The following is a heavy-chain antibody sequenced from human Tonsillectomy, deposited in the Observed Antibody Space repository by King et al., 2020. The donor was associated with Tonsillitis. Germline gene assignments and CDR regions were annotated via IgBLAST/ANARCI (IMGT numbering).Heavy chain of an antibody. V-gene: IGHV4-31*03. J-gene: IGHJ1*01. CDR1: GGSISSDSYY. CDR2: MHYTGST. CDR3: ASATCSSTTCYRPEYFQD. D-gene: IGHD2-2*01. Sequence: QLQESGPGLVKPSQTLSLTCIVSGGSISSDSYYWSWIRQHPGQGLEWIGYMHYTGSTYYSPSLKSRMTISVDTSQNQFSLLLSSVTPADTAVHYCASATCSSTTCYRPEYFQDWGQGALVTVSS.